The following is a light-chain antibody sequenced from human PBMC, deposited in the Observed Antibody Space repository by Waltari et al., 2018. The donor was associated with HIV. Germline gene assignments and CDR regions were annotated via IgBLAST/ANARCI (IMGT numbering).Light chain of an antibody. CDR2: VGTGGMVG. V-gene: IGLV9-49*01. CDR3: GADHGSGSNFVCV. Sequence: QPVLTQPPSASASLGASVTLTCTLSSGYSNYKVDWYQQRPGKGPRFVMRVGTGGMVGSKGDGIPDRFSVLGSGLNRYLTIKNIQEEDESDYHCGADHGSGSNFVCVFGTGTKVTVL. J-gene: IGLJ1*01. CDR1: SGYSNYK.